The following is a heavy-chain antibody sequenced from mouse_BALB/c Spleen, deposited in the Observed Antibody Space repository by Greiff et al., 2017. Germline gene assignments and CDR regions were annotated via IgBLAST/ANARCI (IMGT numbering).Heavy chain of an antibody. V-gene: IGHV2-9-2*01. J-gene: IGHJ4*01. Sequence: VKLQESGPGLVAPSQSLSITCTVSGFSLTSYDISWIRQPPGKGLEWLGVIWTGGGTNYNSAFMSRLSISKDNSKSQVFLKMNSLQTDDTAIYYCVRILDYWGQGTSVTVSS. CDR2: IWTGGGT. CDR1: GFSLTSYD. CDR3: VRILDY.